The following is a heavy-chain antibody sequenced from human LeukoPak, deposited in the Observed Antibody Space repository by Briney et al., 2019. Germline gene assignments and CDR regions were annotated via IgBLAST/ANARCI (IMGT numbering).Heavy chain of an antibody. J-gene: IGHJ4*02. CDR1: GFTVSSNS. CDR2: IYSGGST. V-gene: IGHV3-66*01. Sequence: PGGSLRLSCAASGFTVSSNSMSWVRQAPGKGLEWVSVIYSGGSTYYADSVKGRFTISRDNCKNTLYLQMNSLRAEDTAVYYCARMAWYYFDYWGQGTLVTVSS. D-gene: IGHD3/OR15-3a*01. CDR3: ARMAWYYFDY.